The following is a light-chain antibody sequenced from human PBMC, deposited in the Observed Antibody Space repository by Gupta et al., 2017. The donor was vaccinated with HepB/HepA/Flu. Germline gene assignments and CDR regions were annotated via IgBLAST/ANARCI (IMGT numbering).Light chain of an antibody. Sequence: EIVLTQSPATLSLSPGERATLSCRASQTVSSYLAWCQQKPGQAPRLLIYDASNSTTGIPARSSGSGSWTDFSITISSIEPEDFAVDYCQQRSNWPRCSFGQGTKLEIK. J-gene: IGKJ2*04. CDR1: QTVSSY. V-gene: IGKV3-11*01. CDR2: DAS. CDR3: QQRSNWPRCS.